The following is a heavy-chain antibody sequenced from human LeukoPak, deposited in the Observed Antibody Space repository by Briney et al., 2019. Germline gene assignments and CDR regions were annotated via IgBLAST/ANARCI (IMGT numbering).Heavy chain of an antibody. D-gene: IGHD6-19*01. CDR2: INTYNGNT. CDR3: ARVPQWLEYFRH. CDR1: GYTFTSYG. Sequence: ASVKVSCKASGYTFTSYGINWVRQAPGQGLEWMGSINTYNGNTNYSQKFQGRVTMTTDTSTSTAYMELRSLTSDDTALYYCARVPQWLEYFRHWGQGTLVTVSS. V-gene: IGHV1-18*01. J-gene: IGHJ1*01.